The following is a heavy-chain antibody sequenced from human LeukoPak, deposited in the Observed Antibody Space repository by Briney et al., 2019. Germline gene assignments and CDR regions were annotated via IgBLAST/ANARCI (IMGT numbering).Heavy chain of an antibody. D-gene: IGHD6-13*01. CDR1: GFTFANYV. V-gene: IGHV3-30*04. CDR3: ARGHSSSWAFIDY. CDR2: ITYDGRST. J-gene: IGHJ4*02. Sequence: GGSLRLSCVASGFTFANYVTHWVRQAPGKGPEWGAVITYDGRSTYYADSVKGRFSISRDNSKNTLFLQMNSLRPEDTAVYYCARGHSSSWAFIDYWGQGTVVTVSS.